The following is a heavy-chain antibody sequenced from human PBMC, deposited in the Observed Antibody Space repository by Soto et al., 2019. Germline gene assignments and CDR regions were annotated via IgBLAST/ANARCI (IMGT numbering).Heavy chain of an antibody. D-gene: IGHD1-1*01. CDR3: AGPPKLTRIYYYYGMDV. J-gene: IGHJ6*02. CDR2: IIPIFGTA. V-gene: IGHV1-69*12. CDR1: GGTFSSYA. Sequence: QVQLVQYGAEVKKPGSSVKVSCKASGGTFSSYAISWVRQAPGQGLEWMGGIIPIFGTANYAQKFQGRAPITADASKTTAYMEQSSLRSEDTALYYCAGPPKLTRIYYYYGMDVWGQGTTVTVSS.